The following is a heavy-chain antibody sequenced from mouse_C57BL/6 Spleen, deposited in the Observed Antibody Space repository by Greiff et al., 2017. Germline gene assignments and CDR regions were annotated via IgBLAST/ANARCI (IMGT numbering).Heavy chain of an antibody. CDR3: ARGEKMIYGSSWYFDV. Sequence: QVQLQQSGAELVRPGTSVKMSCKASGYTFTNYWIGWAKQRPGQGLEWIGNIYPSDSETHYNQKFKDKATLTVDKSSSTAYMQLSSLTSEDSAVYYCARGEKMIYGSSWYFDVWGTGTTVTVSS. V-gene: IGHV1-61*01. D-gene: IGHD1-1*01. CDR2: IYPSDSET. J-gene: IGHJ1*03. CDR1: GYTFTNYW.